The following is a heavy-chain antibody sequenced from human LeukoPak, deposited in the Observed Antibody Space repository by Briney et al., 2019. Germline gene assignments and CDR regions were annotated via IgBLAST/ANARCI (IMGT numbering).Heavy chain of an antibody. CDR2: IHYSGRP. Sequence: SETLSLTCTVCGGSISGHYWTWIRQPPAKGLEWVGQIHYSGRPDYNPSLKSRVTISVDTSKNQLSLKVNSVTGADTAVYYCARFGVHYDMDVWGQGTTVTVSS. CDR1: GGSISGHY. J-gene: IGHJ6*02. D-gene: IGHD3-16*01. CDR3: ARFGVHYDMDV. V-gene: IGHV4-59*11.